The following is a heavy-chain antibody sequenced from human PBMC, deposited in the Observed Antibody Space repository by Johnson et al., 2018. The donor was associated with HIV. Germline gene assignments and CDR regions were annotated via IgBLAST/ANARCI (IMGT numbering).Heavy chain of an antibody. J-gene: IGHJ3*01. V-gene: IGHV3-33*06. CDR2: IWYDGSNE. D-gene: IGHD4-17*01. CDR3: AKDCGDYGANLGAFDV. CDR1: GFTFSSYG. Sequence: QVQLVESGGGVVQPGTSLRLSCAASGFTFSSYGMHWVRQAPGKGLEWVALIWYDGSNEYYTDSVKGRFTISRDTSENTLYLQMNSLRAEDTAVYYCAKDCGDYGANLGAFDVWGQGTMVTVSS.